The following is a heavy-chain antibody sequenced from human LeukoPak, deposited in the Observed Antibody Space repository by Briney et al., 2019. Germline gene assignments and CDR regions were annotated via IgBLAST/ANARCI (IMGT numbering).Heavy chain of an antibody. CDR3: ARDPRIHYYDSSGYFAFDI. D-gene: IGHD3-22*01. Sequence: ASVKVSCKASGYTFTSYGISWVRQAPGQGLEWMGWISAYNGNTNYAQKLQGRVTMTTDTSTSTAYMELRSLRSDDTAVYYCARDPRIHYYDSSGYFAFDIWGQGTMVTVSS. V-gene: IGHV1-18*01. J-gene: IGHJ3*02. CDR1: GYTFTSYG. CDR2: ISAYNGNT.